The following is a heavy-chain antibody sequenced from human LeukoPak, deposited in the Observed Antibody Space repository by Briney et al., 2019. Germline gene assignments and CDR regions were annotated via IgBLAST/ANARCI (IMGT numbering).Heavy chain of an antibody. CDR3: ARDLVALASVVPAAHYYYYGMDV. Sequence: PGGSLRLSCAASGFTFSSYGMHWVRQAPGKGLEWVAVIWYDGSSKYYADSVKGRFTISRDNSKNTLYLQMNSLRAEDTAVYYCARDLVALASVVPAAHYYYYGMDVWGQGTTVTVSS. CDR1: GFTFSSYG. D-gene: IGHD2-2*01. V-gene: IGHV3-33*01. CDR2: IWYDGSSK. J-gene: IGHJ6*02.